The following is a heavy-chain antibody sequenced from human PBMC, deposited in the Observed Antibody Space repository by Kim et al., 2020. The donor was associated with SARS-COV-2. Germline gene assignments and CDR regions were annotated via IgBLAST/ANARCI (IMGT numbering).Heavy chain of an antibody. CDR2: LSGSGRNT. Sequence: GGSLRLSCAASGFTFNNYAMSWVRQPPGKGPEWVSSLSGSGRNTYYADSVRGRFTISRDNSKNTLYLQMNRLRVDDTAIYYCAKDGGGWYTSGWYYFDNW. D-gene: IGHD6-19*01. J-gene: IGHJ4*01. V-gene: IGHV3-23*01. CDR3: AKDGGGWYTSGWYYFDN. CDR1: GFTFNNYA.